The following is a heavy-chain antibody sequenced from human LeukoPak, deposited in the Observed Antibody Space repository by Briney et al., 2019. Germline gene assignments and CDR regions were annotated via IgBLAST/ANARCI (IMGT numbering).Heavy chain of an antibody. Sequence: GGSLRLSCAASGFTFSNYSMNWVRQAPGKGLEWVSSISSSSSYIYYADSVKGRFTISRDNAKNSLYLQMNSLRAEDTAVYYCARGEARDWFDPWGQGTLVTVSS. V-gene: IGHV3-21*01. CDR3: ARGEARDWFDP. CDR2: ISSSSSYI. CDR1: GFTFSNYS. J-gene: IGHJ5*02.